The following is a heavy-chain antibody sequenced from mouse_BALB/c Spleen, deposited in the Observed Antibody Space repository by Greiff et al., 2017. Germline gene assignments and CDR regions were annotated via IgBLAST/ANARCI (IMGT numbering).Heavy chain of an antibody. D-gene: IGHD1-3*01. J-gene: IGHJ3*01. CDR1: GYAFSSYW. V-gene: IGHV1-80*01. Sequence: QVQLHQSGAELVRPGSSVKISCKASGYAFSSYWMNWVKQRPGQGLEWIGQIYPGDGDTNYNGKFKGKATLTADKSSSTAYMQLSSLTSEDSAVYFCASNYWFAYWGQGTLVTVSA. CDR2: IYPGDGDT. CDR3: ASNYWFAY.